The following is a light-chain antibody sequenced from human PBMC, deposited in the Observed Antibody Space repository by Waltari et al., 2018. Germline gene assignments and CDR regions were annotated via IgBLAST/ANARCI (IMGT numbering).Light chain of an antibody. CDR2: RSS. V-gene: IGKV3-15*01. Sequence: TVVTQSPATLSTSPGDGATLSCRPSQSIGTSLAWYQQCPGQAPRLLIYRSSTMATGIPDRFSGSGSETEFTLTSSSLQSEDIAVDYCQQYNNWPPGTFGQGTKVEI. CDR1: QSIGTS. CDR3: QQYNNWPPGT. J-gene: IGKJ1*01.